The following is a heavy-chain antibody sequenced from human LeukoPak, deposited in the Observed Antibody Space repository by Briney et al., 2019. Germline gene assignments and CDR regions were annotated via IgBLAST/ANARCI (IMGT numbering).Heavy chain of an antibody. Sequence: GGSLRLSCAASGFTFSSYSMNWVRRAPGKGLEWVSSISSSSSYIYYADSVKGRFTISRDNAKNTLYLQMNSLRAEDTAVYYCASSSWELLNYWGQGTLVTVSS. CDR2: ISSSSSYI. CDR1: GFTFSSYS. J-gene: IGHJ4*02. D-gene: IGHD1-26*01. CDR3: ASSSWELLNY. V-gene: IGHV3-21*01.